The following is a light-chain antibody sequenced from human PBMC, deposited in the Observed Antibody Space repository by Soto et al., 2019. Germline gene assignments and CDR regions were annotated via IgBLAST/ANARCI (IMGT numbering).Light chain of an antibody. Sequence: SVLTQPPSASVSPGQSVTISCTGTSSDVGGYNYVSWYQQHPGKAPKLMIYEVNKRPSGVPDRFSGSKSGNTASLTVSGLQAEDEADYYCSSYAGTPFVFGTGTKVTVL. CDR1: SSDVGGYNY. J-gene: IGLJ1*01. V-gene: IGLV2-8*01. CDR3: SSYAGTPFV. CDR2: EVN.